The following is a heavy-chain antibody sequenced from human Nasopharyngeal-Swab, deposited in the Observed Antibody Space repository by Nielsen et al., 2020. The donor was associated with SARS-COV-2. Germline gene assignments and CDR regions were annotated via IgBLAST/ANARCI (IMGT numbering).Heavy chain of an antibody. CDR2: IYYSGST. J-gene: IGHJ6*02. D-gene: IGHD5-18*01. V-gene: IGHV4-39*01. CDR3: ARQGPYDSYGPSKV. CDR1: DGSISSSTYY. Sequence: SETLSLTCTVSDGSISSSTYYWAWIRQPPGKGLEWIGSIYYSGSTHYNPSLKSRVTISADTSKSQFSLKLRSVTAADTAVYYCARQGPYDSYGPSKVWGQGTTVTVSS.